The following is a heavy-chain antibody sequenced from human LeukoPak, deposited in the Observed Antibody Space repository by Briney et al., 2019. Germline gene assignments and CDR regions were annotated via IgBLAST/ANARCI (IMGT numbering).Heavy chain of an antibody. V-gene: IGHV3-11*04. J-gene: IGHJ4*02. CDR2: ISSSGSTI. CDR3: ARPQNYCSTTSCHVGEYYFDH. CDR1: GFTFSDYY. D-gene: IGHD2-2*01. Sequence: GGSLRLSCAASGFTFSDYYMGWIRQAPGKGLEWVSYISSSGSTIYYADSVKGRFTISRDNAKNSLYLQMNSLSAEDTTVYYCARPQNYCSTTSCHVGEYYFDHWGQGTLVTVSS.